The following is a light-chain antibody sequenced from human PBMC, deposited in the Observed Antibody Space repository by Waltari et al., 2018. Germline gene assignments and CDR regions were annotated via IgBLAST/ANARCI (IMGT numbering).Light chain of an antibody. Sequence: EIVLTKSPGTLSLSPGERDTLSCRASQTVRTTYLAWYQQKPGQAPNLLISDTSSRATGIPDRISGSGSGTDFSLTISSLEPEDFAVYYCQQYDISPLTFGGGTKVETK. CDR3: QQYDISPLT. J-gene: IGKJ4*01. CDR2: DTS. CDR1: QTVRTTY. V-gene: IGKV3-20*01.